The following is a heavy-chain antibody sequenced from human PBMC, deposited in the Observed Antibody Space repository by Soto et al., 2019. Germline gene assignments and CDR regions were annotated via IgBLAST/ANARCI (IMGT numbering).Heavy chain of an antibody. Sequence: QSGGSLRLSCAASGFTFSSYSMNWVRQAPGKGLEWVSYISSSSSTIYYAGSVKGRFTISRDNAKNSLYLQMNSLRDEDTAVYYCAREGCSSTSCYKAAAGHFDYWGQGTLVTVSS. V-gene: IGHV3-48*02. CDR2: ISSSSSTI. J-gene: IGHJ4*02. CDR1: GFTFSSYS. D-gene: IGHD2-2*02. CDR3: AREGCSSTSCYKAAAGHFDY.